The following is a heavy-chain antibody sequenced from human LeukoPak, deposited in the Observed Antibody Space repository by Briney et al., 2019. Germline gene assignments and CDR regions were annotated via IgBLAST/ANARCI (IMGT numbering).Heavy chain of an antibody. CDR2: IIPIFGTA. D-gene: IGHD3-22*01. CDR3: ATVPSPWDYDSSGYYVEALYYFDY. CDR1: GGTFSSYA. V-gene: IGHV1-69*06. Sequence: ASVKVSCKASGGTFSSYAISWVRQAPGQGLEWMGGIIPIFGTANYAQKFQGRVTMTEDTSTDTAYMELSSLRSEDTAVYYCATVPSPWDYDSSGYYVEALYYFDYWGQGTLVTVSS. J-gene: IGHJ4*02.